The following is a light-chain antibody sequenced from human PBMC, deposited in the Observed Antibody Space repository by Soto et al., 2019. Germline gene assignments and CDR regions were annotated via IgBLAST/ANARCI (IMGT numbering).Light chain of an antibody. V-gene: IGLV1-40*01. CDR2: GTN. CDR3: QSFDSRLHGYV. J-gene: IGLJ1*01. Sequence: QSVLTQPPSVSGAPGQRVTISCTGTSSNIGAGYDVHWYQQFPGTVPKLLLYGTNNRPSGVPARFSGSKSGISASLAITGLQPEDEADYYCQSFDSRLHGYVFGTGTKVTVL. CDR1: SSNIGAGYD.